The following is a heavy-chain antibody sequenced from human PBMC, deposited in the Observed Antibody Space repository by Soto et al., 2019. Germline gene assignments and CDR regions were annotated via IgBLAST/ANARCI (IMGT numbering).Heavy chain of an antibody. CDR3: ARDDDAFDI. V-gene: IGHV3-30-3*01. Sequence: QVQLVESGGGVVQPGRSLRLSCAASGFTFSSYAMHWVRQAPGKGLEWVAVISYDGSNKYYADSVKGRFTISRDNSKNTLYLQMNSLRAEDTAVYYCARDDDAFDIWGQGTMLTVSS. CDR2: ISYDGSNK. J-gene: IGHJ3*02. CDR1: GFTFSSYA.